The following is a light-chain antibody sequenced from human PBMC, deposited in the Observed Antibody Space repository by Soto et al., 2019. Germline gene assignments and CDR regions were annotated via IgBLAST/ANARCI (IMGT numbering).Light chain of an antibody. CDR3: QQYNNWLT. J-gene: IGKJ5*01. Sequence: EIVMTQSPATLSVSPGDRATLSCRASQSVSSNFAWYQQKPCQAPRLLIYGASTRAAGNPARFSGSGSGTDVPLTISSLPSEDFAVYYCQQYNNWLTFGQGTRVEIK. V-gene: IGKV3-15*01. CDR1: QSVSSN. CDR2: GAS.